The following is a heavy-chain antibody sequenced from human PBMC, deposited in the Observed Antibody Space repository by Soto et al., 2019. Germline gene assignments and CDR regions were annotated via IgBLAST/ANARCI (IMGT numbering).Heavy chain of an antibody. CDR2: VFYSGAT. J-gene: IGHJ4*02. Sequence: SETLSLTCNVSGGPIKTGDYYWNWIRQPPGKGLEWIGYVFYSGATNYSPSLKSRAAISMDTSKNQFSLSLTSVTAADTAVYYCAGAGFSYGQLLFWRQRIRVTVSS. CDR3: AGAGFSYGQLLF. D-gene: IGHD3-10*01. V-gene: IGHV4-30-4*01. CDR1: GGPIKTGDYY.